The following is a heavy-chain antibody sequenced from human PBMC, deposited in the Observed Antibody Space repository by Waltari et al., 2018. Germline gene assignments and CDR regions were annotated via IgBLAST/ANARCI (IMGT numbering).Heavy chain of an antibody. CDR1: GVSISTRTYY. Sequence: QESGPGLVKPSETLSLTCTVSGVSISTRTYYWGWVRQPQGKGLSWSGTSPYSGVSYYNSSLESRVTISVDTPKNRLFLRLASVTVAGAAVYYWERNSGELSWPRGQGTLVIVSS. J-gene: IGHJ5*02. V-gene: IGHV4-39*07. D-gene: IGHD3-16*02. CDR2: SPYSGVS. CDR3: ERNSGELSWP.